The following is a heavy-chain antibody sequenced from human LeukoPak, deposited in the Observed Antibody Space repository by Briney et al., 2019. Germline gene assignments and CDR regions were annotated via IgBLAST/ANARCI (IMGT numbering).Heavy chain of an antibody. CDR2: ISSSGSTI. V-gene: IGHV3-48*03. CDR1: GFTFSSYE. Sequence: GGSLRLSCAASGFTFSSYEMNWVRQAPGKGLEWVSYISSSGSTIYYADSVKGRFTISRDNAKNTLYLQMNSLRAEDTAVYYCAKRSAAPLRVAEIFDYWGQGTLVTVSS. D-gene: IGHD3-10*01. CDR3: AKRSAAPLRVAEIFDY. J-gene: IGHJ4*02.